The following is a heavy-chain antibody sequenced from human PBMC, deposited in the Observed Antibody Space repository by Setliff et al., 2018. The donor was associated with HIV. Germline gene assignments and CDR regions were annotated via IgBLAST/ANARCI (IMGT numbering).Heavy chain of an antibody. D-gene: IGHD3-10*01. Sequence: ASVKVSCKASGYTFTSYGISWVRQAPGQGLEWMGWISAYNGNTNYAQKLQGRVTMTTDTSTSTAYMELRSLRSDDTAVYYCARDQITMVRGTLGAFDIWDQGTMVTVSS. V-gene: IGHV1-18*01. CDR3: ARDQITMVRGTLGAFDI. J-gene: IGHJ3*02. CDR2: ISAYNGNT. CDR1: GYTFTSYG.